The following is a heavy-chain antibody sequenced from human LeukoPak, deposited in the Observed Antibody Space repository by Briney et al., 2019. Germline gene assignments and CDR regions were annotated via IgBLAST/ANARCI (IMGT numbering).Heavy chain of an antibody. Sequence: SETLSLTCTVSGYSISSGYYWGWIRQPPGKGLEWIGSIYHSGSTYYNPSLKSRVTISVDTSKNQFSLKLSSVTAADTAVYYCASTCSGGSCYRTAHWFDPWGQGTLVTVSS. J-gene: IGHJ5*02. CDR2: IYHSGST. CDR1: GYSISSGYY. D-gene: IGHD2-15*01. CDR3: ASTCSGGSCYRTAHWFDP. V-gene: IGHV4-38-2*02.